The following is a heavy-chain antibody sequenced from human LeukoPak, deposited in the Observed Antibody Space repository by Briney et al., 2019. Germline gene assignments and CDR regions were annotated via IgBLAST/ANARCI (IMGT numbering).Heavy chain of an antibody. CDR2: IYHSGST. Sequence: SSETLSLTCAGSGGPISSGGYSWSWIRQPPRKGPERIGYIYHSGSTYYNPSLKSRVTISVDRSKNQFSLKLSSVTAADTAVYYCASQLPGYSSSSYYFDYWGQGTLVTVSS. CDR3: ASQLPGYSSSSYYFDY. CDR1: GGPISSGGYS. D-gene: IGHD6-13*01. V-gene: IGHV4-30-2*01. J-gene: IGHJ4*02.